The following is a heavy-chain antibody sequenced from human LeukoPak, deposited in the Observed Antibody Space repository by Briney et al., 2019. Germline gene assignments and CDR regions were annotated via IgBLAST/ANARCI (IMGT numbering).Heavy chain of an antibody. CDR1: GFTFSSYG. Sequence: GGTLRLSSAASGFTFSSYGMSWVRQAPGKGLEWVSAISGSGGSTYYADSVKGRFTISRDNSKNTLYLQMNSLRAEDTAVYYCAKKYYDILTGYYAFDYWGQGTLVTVSS. J-gene: IGHJ4*02. D-gene: IGHD3-9*01. CDR3: AKKYYDILTGYYAFDY. V-gene: IGHV3-23*01. CDR2: ISGSGGST.